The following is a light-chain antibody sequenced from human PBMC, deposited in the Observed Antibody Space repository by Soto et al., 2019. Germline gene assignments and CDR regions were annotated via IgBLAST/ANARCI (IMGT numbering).Light chain of an antibody. Sequence: QSALTQPPSVSGSPGQSVTISCTGTSSDVGKYDRVSWYQQPPGTAPKLIIYEVTNRPSGVPARFSGSKSGHTASLTISGLQAEDEADYSCSSYTSTSRYVFGAGTKLTVL. J-gene: IGLJ1*01. CDR3: SSYTSTSRYV. CDR1: SSDVGKYDR. CDR2: EVT. V-gene: IGLV2-18*02.